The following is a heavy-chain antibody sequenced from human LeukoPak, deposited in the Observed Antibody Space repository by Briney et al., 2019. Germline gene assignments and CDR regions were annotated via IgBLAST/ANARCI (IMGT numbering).Heavy chain of an antibody. CDR3: ATDGSSGYFGY. Sequence: PGGSLRLSCAASGLTFRSYGMHWVRQAPGKGLEWVAVIWNDGTNRYYADSVKGRFTIPRDISKNTLYLQMNSLRAEDTAVYYCATDGSSGYFGYWGQGTLVTVSS. CDR1: GLTFRSYG. D-gene: IGHD3-22*01. J-gene: IGHJ4*02. V-gene: IGHV3-33*01. CDR2: IWNDGTNR.